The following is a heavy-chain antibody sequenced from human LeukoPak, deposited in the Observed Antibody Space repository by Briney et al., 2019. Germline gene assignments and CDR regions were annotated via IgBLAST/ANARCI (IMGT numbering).Heavy chain of an antibody. Sequence: PGGSLRLSCAASGFTFMNYGMNWVRQAPRKGLEWVSAISGSGDSAYYADSVKGRFTISRDNSKNTLYLHINSLRAEDTAAYFCAKGRSYYDVLTGSDWFDPWGQGTLVTVSS. D-gene: IGHD3-9*01. CDR1: GFTFMNYG. V-gene: IGHV3-23*01. J-gene: IGHJ5*02. CDR2: ISGSGDSA. CDR3: AKGRSYYDVLTGSDWFDP.